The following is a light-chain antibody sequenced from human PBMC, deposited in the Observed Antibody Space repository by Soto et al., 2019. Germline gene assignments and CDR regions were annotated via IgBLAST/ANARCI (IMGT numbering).Light chain of an antibody. J-gene: IGKJ3*01. Sequence: EIVMTQSPATLSVSPGERATLSCRASQSISSNLAWYQQKPGRAPRLLIYGASTRATGIPATFSGNGSGTEFSLTFGSLQSEDFAVYYCPQYNNWPFTFGPGANVDIK. V-gene: IGKV3-15*01. CDR2: GAS. CDR1: QSISSN. CDR3: PQYNNWPFT.